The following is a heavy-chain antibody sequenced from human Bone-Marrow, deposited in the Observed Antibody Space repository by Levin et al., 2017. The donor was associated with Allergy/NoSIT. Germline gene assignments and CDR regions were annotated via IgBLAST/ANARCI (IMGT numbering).Heavy chain of an antibody. CDR1: GYTFTNYW. Sequence: PGESLKISCEASGYTFTNYWIAWVRQMPGKGLEWMGIIYPSDSDTRYSPSFQGQVTISADNSISTAYLQWSSLQASDTAMYYCARQEGLLLAIDFWAQGTLVTVST. CDR2: IYPSDSDT. D-gene: IGHD2-15*01. J-gene: IGHJ4*02. CDR3: ARQEGLLLAIDF. V-gene: IGHV5-51*01.